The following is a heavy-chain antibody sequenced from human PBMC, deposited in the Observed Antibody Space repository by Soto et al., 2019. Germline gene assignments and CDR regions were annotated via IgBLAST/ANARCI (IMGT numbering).Heavy chain of an antibody. J-gene: IGHJ4*02. CDR3: AKVTPITMVRGVFIDY. D-gene: IGHD3-10*01. V-gene: IGHV3-23*01. CDR1: GFTFSSYA. CDR2: ISGSGGST. Sequence: GGSLRLSCAASGFTFSSYAMSWVRQAPGKGLEWVSAISGSGGSTYYADSVKGRFTISRANSKNTLYLQMNSLRAEDTAVYYCAKVTPITMVRGVFIDYWGQGTLVTVSS.